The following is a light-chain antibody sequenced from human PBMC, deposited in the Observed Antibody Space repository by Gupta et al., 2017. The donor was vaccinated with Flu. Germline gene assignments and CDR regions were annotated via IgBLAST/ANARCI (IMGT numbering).Light chain of an antibody. Sequence: QSVFTQPPSVSAAPGQKVTFSCSGSSSNIGINSVSWYQQLPGTAPKLLIYENDKRPSGIPDRVTGSKSGTSATLGITGLQTGDGAHYYCGTWDDSLSAMVFGGGTKLAVL. CDR2: END. V-gene: IGLV1-51*01. CDR3: GTWDDSLSAMV. CDR1: SSNIGINS. J-gene: IGLJ2*01.